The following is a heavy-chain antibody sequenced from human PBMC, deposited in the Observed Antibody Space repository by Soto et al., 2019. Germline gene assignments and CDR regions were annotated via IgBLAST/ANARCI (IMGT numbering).Heavy chain of an antibody. CDR3: AREIVRSYYDSSGTNWFDP. CDR1: GGSISSGGYY. J-gene: IGHJ5*02. Sequence: KASETLSLTCTVSGGSISSGGYYWSWIRQHPGKGLEWIGYIYYSGSTYYNPSLKSRVTISVDTSKNQFSLKLSSVTAADTAVYYCAREIVRSYYDSSGTNWFDPWGQGTLVTVSS. CDR2: IYYSGST. V-gene: IGHV4-31*03. D-gene: IGHD3-22*01.